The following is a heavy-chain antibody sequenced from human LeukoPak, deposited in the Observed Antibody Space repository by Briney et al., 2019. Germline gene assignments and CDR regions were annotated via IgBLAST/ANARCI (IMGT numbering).Heavy chain of an antibody. Sequence: SETLSLTCTVSGYSISSGYYWGWIRQPPGKGLEWIGSIFYGGSTYYNPSLKSRVTISVDASKNQFSLRLSSVTAADTAVYYCARDRENWNDIKYYFDYWGQGTLVTVSS. J-gene: IGHJ4*02. D-gene: IGHD1-1*01. V-gene: IGHV4-38-2*02. CDR2: IFYGGST. CDR3: ARDRENWNDIKYYFDY. CDR1: GYSISSGYY.